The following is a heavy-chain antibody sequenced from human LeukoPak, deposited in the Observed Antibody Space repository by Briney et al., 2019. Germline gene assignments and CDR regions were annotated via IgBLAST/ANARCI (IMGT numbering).Heavy chain of an antibody. V-gene: IGHV3-9*01. D-gene: IGHD4-23*01. CDR1: GFTFSSYA. J-gene: IGHJ6*03. Sequence: GGSLRLSCAASGFTFSSYAMNWVRQAPGKGLEWVSGITWNTDSMGYADSVKGRFTISRDNAKNSLYLQMNSLRPEDTALYYCSGGYYNYMDVWGKGTTVTISS. CDR3: SGGYYNYMDV. CDR2: ITWNTDSM.